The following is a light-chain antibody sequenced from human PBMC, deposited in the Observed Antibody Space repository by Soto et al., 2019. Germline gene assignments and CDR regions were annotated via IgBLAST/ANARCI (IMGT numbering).Light chain of an antibody. V-gene: IGLV1-44*01. J-gene: IGLJ1*01. CDR2: SNN. CDR3: AAWDDSLNGYV. Sequence: QSVRTQPPSASGTPGQRVPISCSGNSSNIGSNTVNWYQQLPGTAPKLLIYSNNQRPSGVPDRFSGSKSGTSASLAISGLQSEDEADYYCAAWDDSLNGYVFGTGTKVTVL. CDR1: SSNIGSNT.